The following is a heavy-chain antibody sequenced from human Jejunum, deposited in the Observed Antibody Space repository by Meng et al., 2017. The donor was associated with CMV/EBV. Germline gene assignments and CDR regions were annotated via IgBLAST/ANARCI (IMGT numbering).Heavy chain of an antibody. J-gene: IGHJ4*02. Sequence: KASGYTFTDYYIHWVRQAPGQGLEWMGWINPNTGGTVSAQKFQGRVTMTRYTSINTAYMELSSLRSDDTAVYYCARFIPAPQGGDYWGQGTLVTVSS. CDR1: GYTFTDYY. CDR3: ARFIPAPQGGDY. CDR2: INPNTGGT. D-gene: IGHD6-6*01. V-gene: IGHV1-2*02.